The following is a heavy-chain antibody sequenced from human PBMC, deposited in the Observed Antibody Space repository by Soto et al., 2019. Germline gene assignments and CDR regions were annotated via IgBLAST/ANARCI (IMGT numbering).Heavy chain of an antibody. D-gene: IGHD3-9*01. Sequence: GGSLRLSCAASGFTFDDYAMHWVRQAPGKGLEWVSGISWNSGSIGYADSVKGRFTISRDNAKNSLYLQMNSLRAEDTALYYCAKVQSIPYYDILTGSTFDYWGQGTLVTVSS. CDR2: ISWNSGSI. CDR3: AKVQSIPYYDILTGSTFDY. CDR1: GFTFDDYA. J-gene: IGHJ4*02. V-gene: IGHV3-9*01.